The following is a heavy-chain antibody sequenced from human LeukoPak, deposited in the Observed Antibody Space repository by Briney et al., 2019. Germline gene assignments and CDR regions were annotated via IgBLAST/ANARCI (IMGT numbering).Heavy chain of an antibody. J-gene: IGHJ4*02. Sequence: SETLSLTCTVSGGSISSSSYYWGWIRQPPGKGLEWIGSIYHSGSTYYNPSLKSRVTISVDTSKNQFSLKLSSVTAADTAVYYCARQGTYYDFWSGYFVDYWGQGTLVTVSS. D-gene: IGHD3-3*01. V-gene: IGHV4-39*01. CDR2: IYHSGST. CDR1: GGSISSSSYY. CDR3: ARQGTYYDFWSGYFVDY.